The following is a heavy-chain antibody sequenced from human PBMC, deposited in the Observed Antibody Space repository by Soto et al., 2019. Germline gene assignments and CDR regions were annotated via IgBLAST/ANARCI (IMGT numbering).Heavy chain of an antibody. J-gene: IGHJ4*02. CDR2: IIPIFGTA. CDR3: AGQGSGYYYPPDY. CDR1: GVTFSSYA. Sequence: AAVKVSCKGSGVTFSSYAISWVRQAPGQGLEWMGGIIPIFGTANYAQKFQGRVTITADESTSTAYMELSSLRSEDTAVYYCAGQGSGYYYPPDYWGQGTLVTVSS. V-gene: IGHV1-69*13. D-gene: IGHD3-22*01.